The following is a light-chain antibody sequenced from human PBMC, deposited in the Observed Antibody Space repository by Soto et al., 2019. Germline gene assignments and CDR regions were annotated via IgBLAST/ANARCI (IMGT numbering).Light chain of an antibody. V-gene: IGLV2-11*01. CDR1: SSDVGSYNY. Sequence: QSVLTQPRSVSGSPGQSVTISCTGTSSDVGSYNYVSWYQQHPGKAPKLVIYEVSKRPSGVPDRFSGSKSGNTASLTISGLQAEDEADYYCCSYAGRFEVFGGGTKVTVL. J-gene: IGLJ2*01. CDR3: CSYAGRFEV. CDR2: EVS.